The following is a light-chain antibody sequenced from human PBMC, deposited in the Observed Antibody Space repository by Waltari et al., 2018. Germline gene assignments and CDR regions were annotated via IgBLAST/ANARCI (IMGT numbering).Light chain of an antibody. V-gene: IGKV3-15*01. CDR3: QQYSYWPPNT. CDR2: GAS. J-gene: IGKJ2*01. CDR1: QNLNRA. Sequence: EVVMTQSPATLSVSPGERATLSCRASQNLNRALALYQQRPGQAPRLLIYGASTRATDVPDRFSGSGSGTEFTLTVSSVQSEDFAVYYCQQYSYWPPNTFGQGTKLVIK.